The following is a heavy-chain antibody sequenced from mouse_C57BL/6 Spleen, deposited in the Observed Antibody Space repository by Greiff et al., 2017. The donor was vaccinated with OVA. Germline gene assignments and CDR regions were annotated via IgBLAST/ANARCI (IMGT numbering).Heavy chain of an antibody. CDR2: ISDGGSYT. V-gene: IGHV5-4*01. J-gene: IGHJ4*01. CDR1: GFTFSSYA. CDR3: ARDWMDY. Sequence: EVQGVESGGGLVKPGGSLKLSCAASGFTFSSYAMSWVRQTPEKRLEWVATISDGGSYTYYPDNVKGRFTISRDNAKNSLYLQMSHLKSEDTAMYYCARDWMDYWGQGTSVTVSS.